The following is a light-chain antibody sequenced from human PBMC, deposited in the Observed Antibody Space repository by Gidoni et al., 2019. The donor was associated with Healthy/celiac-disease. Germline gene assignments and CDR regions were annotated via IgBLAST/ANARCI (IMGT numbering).Light chain of an antibody. CDR1: QSVSSY. CDR3: QQRSNWPIT. V-gene: IGKV3-11*01. Sequence: EMVLTQSPPTLSLSQGERATLSCRASQSVSSYLAWYQQKPGQAPRLLIYDASNRATGIPARCSGSGSGTDFTLTISSLETEDFAVYYCQQRSNWPITFGQGTRLEIK. J-gene: IGKJ5*01. CDR2: DAS.